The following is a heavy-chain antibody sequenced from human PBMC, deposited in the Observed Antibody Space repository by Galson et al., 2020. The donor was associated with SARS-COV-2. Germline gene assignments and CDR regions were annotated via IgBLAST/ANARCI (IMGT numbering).Heavy chain of an antibody. V-gene: IGHV4-39*01. CDR1: GGSLDDTNYH. D-gene: IGHD7-27*01. Sequence: ETSETLSLTCSVSGGSLDDTNYHWVWVRQSPALGLEWVATIHYTGSTSYNPSLRSRVTISVDTSKNQFSLKLTSVIAADTAVYYCAGQTGDYADYWGHGTLVTVSS. J-gene: IGHJ4*01. CDR2: IHYTGST. CDR3: AGQTGDYADY.